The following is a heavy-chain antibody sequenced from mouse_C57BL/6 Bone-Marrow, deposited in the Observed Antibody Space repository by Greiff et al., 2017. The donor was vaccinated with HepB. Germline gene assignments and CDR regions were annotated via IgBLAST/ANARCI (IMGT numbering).Heavy chain of an antibody. J-gene: IGHJ1*03. D-gene: IGHD2-3*01. CDR2: ISYDGSN. CDR3: ARHDGYWGYFDV. Sequence: EVKLQESGPGLVKPSQSLSLTCSVTGYSITSGYYWNWIRQFPGNKLEWMGYISYDGSNNYNPSLKNRISITRDTSKNQFFLKLNSVTTEDTATYYCARHDGYWGYFDVWGTGTTVTVSS. CDR1: GYSITSGYY. V-gene: IGHV3-6*01.